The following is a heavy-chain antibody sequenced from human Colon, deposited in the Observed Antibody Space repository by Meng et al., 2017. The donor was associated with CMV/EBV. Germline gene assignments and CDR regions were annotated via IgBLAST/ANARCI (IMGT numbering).Heavy chain of an antibody. CDR3: VRENGPDASRGNRFDP. Sequence: GGSLRLSCAASGVTFSDHWVHWVRQAPGKGLVWVSRIKSDGSGISYADSVKGRFTISRDNAKNTLYLQMNTLRAEDTAVYYCVRENGPDASRGNRFDPWGQGTLVTVSS. CDR1: GVTFSDHW. V-gene: IGHV3-74*01. J-gene: IGHJ5*02. D-gene: IGHD1-14*01. CDR2: IKSDGSGI.